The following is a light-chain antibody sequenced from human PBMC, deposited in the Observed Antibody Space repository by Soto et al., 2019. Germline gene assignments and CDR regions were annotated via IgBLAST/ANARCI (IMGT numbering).Light chain of an antibody. Sequence: QSVLTQPPSASGTPGQRVTISCSGSSSNIGGNTVNWYQQLPGTAPRLLIYNDRQRPSGVPDRFSASKSGTSASLAISGLQAEAEGDCDCATWDASLSLLYVFGTGTKVTVL. V-gene: IGLV1-44*01. CDR2: NDR. CDR1: SSNIGGNT. J-gene: IGLJ1*01. CDR3: ATWDASLSLLYV.